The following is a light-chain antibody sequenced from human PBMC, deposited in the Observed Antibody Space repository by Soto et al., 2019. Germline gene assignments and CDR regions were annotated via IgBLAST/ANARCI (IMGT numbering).Light chain of an antibody. CDR2: GAS. J-gene: IGKJ1*01. V-gene: IGKV3-20*01. CDR3: QQYISSPLT. CDR1: QTVSNNY. Sequence: EIVLTQSPGTLSLSPGERATLSCRASQTVSNNYLAWYQQKPGQAPRLVIYGASNRATGIPDRFSASGSGTYITLTISRLEPEDSAVYYCQQYISSPLTFGQGTKVEIK.